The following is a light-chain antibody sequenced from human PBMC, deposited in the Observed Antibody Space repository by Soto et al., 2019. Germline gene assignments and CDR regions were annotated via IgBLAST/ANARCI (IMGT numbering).Light chain of an antibody. Sequence: DIQMTQSPSSLSASVGDRVTITCRASQSISSYLNWYQQKPGKAPNLLIYAASSLQSGVPSKFSVSGSGTDFTLTISSLQPVDFATYYCQQSYSSPFTFGPGTKVDIK. CDR2: AAS. V-gene: IGKV1-39*01. J-gene: IGKJ3*01. CDR1: QSISSY. CDR3: QQSYSSPFT.